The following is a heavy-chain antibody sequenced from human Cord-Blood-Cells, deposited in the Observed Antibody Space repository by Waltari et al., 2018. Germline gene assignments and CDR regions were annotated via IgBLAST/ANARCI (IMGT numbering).Heavy chain of an antibody. CDR3: AEGSSGWYFDY. V-gene: IGHV3-53*02. D-gene: IGHD6-19*01. CDR2: IYSGGST. J-gene: IGHJ4*02. CDR1: GFTVSSNY. Sequence: EVQLVETGGGLIQPGGSLGLPCADTGFTVSSNYISAVRQAPGKGLEWVSVIYSGGSTYYADSVKGRFTISRDNSKNTLYLQMNSLRAEDTAVYYCAEGSSGWYFDYWGQGTLVTVSS.